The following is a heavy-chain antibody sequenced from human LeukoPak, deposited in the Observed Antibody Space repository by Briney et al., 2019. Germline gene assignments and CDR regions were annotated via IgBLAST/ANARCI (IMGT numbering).Heavy chain of an antibody. CDR3: AREGSGCYPVGFNDY. V-gene: IGHV1-18*01. Sequence: ASVKVSCKASGYTFTSYGISWVRQAPGQGLEWMGWISAYNGNTNYAQKLQGRVTMTTDTSTSTAYMELRSLRSDDTAVYYCAREGSGCYPVGFNDYWGQGTLVTVSS. CDR2: ISAYNGNT. D-gene: IGHD6-19*01. CDR1: GYTFTSYG. J-gene: IGHJ4*02.